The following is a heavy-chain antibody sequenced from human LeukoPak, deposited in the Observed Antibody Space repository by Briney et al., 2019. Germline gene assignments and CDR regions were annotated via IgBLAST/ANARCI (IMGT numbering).Heavy chain of an antibody. V-gene: IGHV4-34*01. J-gene: IGHJ4*02. CDR2: INHSGST. CDR1: GGSFSGYY. Sequence: SETLSLTCAVYGGSFSGYYWSWIRQPPGKGLEWIGEINHSGSTNYNPSLKSRVTISVDTSKNQFSLKLSSVTAADTAVYYCARASSIGYDFWSGYQSYYFDYWGQGTLVTVSS. CDR3: ARASSIGYDFWSGYQSYYFDY. D-gene: IGHD3-3*01.